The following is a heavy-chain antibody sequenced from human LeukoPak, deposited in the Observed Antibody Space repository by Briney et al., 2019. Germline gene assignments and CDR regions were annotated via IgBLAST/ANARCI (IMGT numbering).Heavy chain of an antibody. V-gene: IGHV4-34*01. CDR2: INHSGST. CDR1: GGSISSYY. J-gene: IGHJ4*02. Sequence: SETLSLTCTVSGGSISSYYWSWIRQPPGKGLEWIGEINHSGSTNYNPSLKSRVTISVDTSKNQFSLKLSSVTAADTAVYYCARGAYYYGSGSYFGRGPQTKQYYFDYWGQGTLVTVSS. D-gene: IGHD3-10*01. CDR3: ARGAYYYGSGSYFGRGPQTKQYYFDY.